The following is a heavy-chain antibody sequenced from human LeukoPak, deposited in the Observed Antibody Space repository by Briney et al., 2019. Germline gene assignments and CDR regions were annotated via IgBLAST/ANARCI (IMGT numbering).Heavy chain of an antibody. CDR3: ARAGGLYDFWSGYYYVY. CDR1: GGSIISYY. D-gene: IGHD3-3*01. Sequence: PSETLSLTCTVSGGSIISYYWSWIRQPPGKGLEWIGYIYYSGGTSYNPSLKSRVTISVDTSKNQFSLKLSSVTAADTAVYYCARAGGLYDFWSGYYYVYWGQGTLVTVSS. V-gene: IGHV4-59*01. J-gene: IGHJ4*02. CDR2: IYYSGGT.